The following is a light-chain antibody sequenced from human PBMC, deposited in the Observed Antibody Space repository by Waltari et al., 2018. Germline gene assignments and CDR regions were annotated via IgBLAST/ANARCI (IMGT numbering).Light chain of an antibody. Sequence: IVMTQSPATLSVSPGERATLSCRASQSISTNLAWFQEQPGQAPRLLIYGASTRDAGVPARFSGSGSGTYFTLVISSLRSEDFAVYYCQQYDKWLRYSFGQGTKLEIK. CDR3: QQYDKWLRYS. CDR1: QSISTN. V-gene: IGKV3-15*01. J-gene: IGKJ2*01. CDR2: GAS.